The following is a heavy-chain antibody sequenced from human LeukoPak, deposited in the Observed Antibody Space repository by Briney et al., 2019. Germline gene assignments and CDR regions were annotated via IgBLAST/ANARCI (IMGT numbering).Heavy chain of an antibody. CDR2: MNPIIGDT. D-gene: IGHD1-1*01. CDR3: VRKWNDAFDI. CDR1: GYTFTGYY. J-gene: IGHJ3*02. V-gene: IGHV1-2*02. Sequence: ASVKVSCRASGYTFTGYYMHWVRQAPGQGLEWMGWMNPIIGDTMYPQIFQGRVTMTRDMSMSTGYMELSRLSSDDTAVYYCVRKWNDAFDIWGLGTLVTVSS.